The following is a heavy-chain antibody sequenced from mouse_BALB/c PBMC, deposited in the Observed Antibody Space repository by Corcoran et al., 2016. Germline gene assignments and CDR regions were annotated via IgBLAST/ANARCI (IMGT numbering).Heavy chain of an antibody. J-gene: IGHJ4*01. V-gene: IGHV1S81*02. CDR3: TRYYRYDMDY. D-gene: IGHD2-14*01. CDR1: GYTFTSYY. Sequence: QVQLQQSGAELVKPGASVKLSCKASGYTFTSYYMYWVKQRPGQGLEWIGEINPSNGGTNFNEKFKSKATLTVDKSSSTAYMQLSSLTSEDSAVYYCTRYYRYDMDYWGQGTSVTVSS. CDR2: INPSNGGT.